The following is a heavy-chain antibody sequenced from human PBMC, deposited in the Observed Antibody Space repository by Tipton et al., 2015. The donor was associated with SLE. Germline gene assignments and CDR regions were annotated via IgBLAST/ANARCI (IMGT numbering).Heavy chain of an antibody. CDR2: IKQDGSEK. CDR1: GFTFSSYW. J-gene: IGHJ4*02. V-gene: IGHV3-7*01. D-gene: IGHD3-3*01. Sequence: SLRLPCAASGFTFSSYWMSWVRQAPGKGLEWVANIKQDGSEKYYVDSVKGRFTISRDNAKNSLYLQMNSLRAEDTAVYYCAREHTIFGVVTSSFDYWGQGTLVTVSS. CDR3: AREHTIFGVVTSSFDY.